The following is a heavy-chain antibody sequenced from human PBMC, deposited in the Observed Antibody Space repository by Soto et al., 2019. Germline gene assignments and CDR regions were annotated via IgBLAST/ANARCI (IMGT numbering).Heavy chain of an antibody. CDR3: ARDANLLDS. CDR1: GFTFSNYS. D-gene: IGHD2-15*01. CDR2: ISSTSIYI. J-gene: IGHJ4*02. V-gene: IGHV3-21*04. Sequence: PWGSLSLSCAASGFTFSNYSMTWVRQAPGKGLEWVSSISSTSIYIFYAASVKGRFTISRDNAKNSLYLQMNSLRAEDKAVYYCARDANLLDSWGQGTLVTVSS.